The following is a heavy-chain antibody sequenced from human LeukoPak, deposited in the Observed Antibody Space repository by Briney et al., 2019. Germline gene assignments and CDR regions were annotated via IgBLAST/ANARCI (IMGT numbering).Heavy chain of an antibody. V-gene: IGHV4-39*01. J-gene: IGHJ4*02. Sequence: SETLSLTCTVSGGSISSSSYYWGWVRQPPGKGLEWIGSIYYSGSTYYNPSLKSRVTISVDTSKNQFSLKLSSVTAADTSVYYCARGFGDYGANGGEEYDYWGQGTLVTVSS. D-gene: IGHD4-17*01. CDR3: ARGFGDYGANGGEEYDY. CDR1: GGSISSSSYY. CDR2: IYYSGST.